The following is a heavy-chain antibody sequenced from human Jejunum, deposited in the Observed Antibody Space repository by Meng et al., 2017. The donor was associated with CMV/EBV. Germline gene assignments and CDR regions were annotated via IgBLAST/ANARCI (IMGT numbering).Heavy chain of an antibody. J-gene: IGHJ5*02. D-gene: IGHD1-26*01. CDR2: IYTSGST. CDR1: AGSISGYY. Sequence: VTLQESGPGLVKFSETLSLTCFVSAGSISGYYWSWIRQPAGKGLEWIGRIYTSGSTHYNPSLKSRLTMSVDLSNNQISLKLRSVTAADTAVYYCARESGSYYWFDPWGQGTLVTVSS. CDR3: ARESGSYYWFDP. V-gene: IGHV4-4*07.